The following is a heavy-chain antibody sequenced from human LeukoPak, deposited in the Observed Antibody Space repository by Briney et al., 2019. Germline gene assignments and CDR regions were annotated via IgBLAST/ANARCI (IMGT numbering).Heavy chain of an antibody. J-gene: IGHJ4*02. CDR1: GGTFSSYA. CDR2: IILIFGTA. D-gene: IGHD3-10*01. CDR3: AVWFGELLPPFDY. Sequence: SVKVSCKASGGTFSSYAISWVRQAPGQGLEWMGGIILIFGTANYAQKFQGRVTITADESTSTAYMELSSLRSEDTAVYYCAVWFGELLPPFDYWGQGTLVTVSS. V-gene: IGHV1-69*01.